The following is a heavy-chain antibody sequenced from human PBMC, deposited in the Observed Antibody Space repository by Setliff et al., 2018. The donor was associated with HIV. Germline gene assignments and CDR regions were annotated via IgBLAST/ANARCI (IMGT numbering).Heavy chain of an antibody. CDR3: ARRGYSGYDWADYFDY. Sequence: SETLSLTCSVSGGSINDERYYWSWIRQPPGKGLEWIGSIYYSGSTYYNPSLKSRVTISVDTSKNQFSLKLSSVTAADTAVYYCARRGYSGYDWADYFDYWGQGTLVTVSS. CDR1: GGSINDERYY. D-gene: IGHD5-12*01. V-gene: IGHV4-39*01. CDR2: IYYSGST. J-gene: IGHJ4*02.